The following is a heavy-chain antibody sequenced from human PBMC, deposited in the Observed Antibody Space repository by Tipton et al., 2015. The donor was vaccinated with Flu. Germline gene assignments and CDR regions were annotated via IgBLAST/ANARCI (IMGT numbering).Heavy chain of an antibody. Sequence: SLRLSCAASGFTFSSYSMNWVRQAPGKGLEWVSSISSSSSYIYYADSVKGRFTISRDNAKNSLYLQMNSLRAEDTAVYYCAGIANVLRFLEWLLYSYMDVWGKGTTVTVSS. J-gene: IGHJ6*03. CDR1: GFTFSSYS. CDR3: AGIANVLRFLEWLLYSYMDV. D-gene: IGHD3-3*01. CDR2: ISSSSSYI. V-gene: IGHV3-21*01.